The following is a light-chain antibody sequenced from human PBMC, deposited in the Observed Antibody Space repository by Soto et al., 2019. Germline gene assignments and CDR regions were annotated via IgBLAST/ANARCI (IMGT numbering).Light chain of an antibody. CDR3: HQYNSWPPGT. Sequence: EIVMTQSPATLSVSPGERATFSCRASQSVSSNLAWYQQKPGQAPRLLIYGASIRATGIPARFSGSGSGTEFTLTISSLQSEDFALYYCHQYNSWPPGTFGQGTKVEIK. CDR2: GAS. J-gene: IGKJ2*01. CDR1: QSVSSN. V-gene: IGKV3-15*01.